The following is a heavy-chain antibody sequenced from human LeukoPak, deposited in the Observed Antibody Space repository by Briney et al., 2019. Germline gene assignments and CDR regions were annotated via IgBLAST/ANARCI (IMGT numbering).Heavy chain of an antibody. CDR3: AKDYGYYYASGSSHFEY. D-gene: IGHD3-10*01. J-gene: IGHJ4*02. Sequence: GGSLRLSCAVSGFTLRSYAIHWVRQAPGKGLQWVAFISYDATVKYYADSVKGRFTISRDNSKNTLSLQMNSLRAEDTAVYYCAKDYGYYYASGSSHFEYWGQGTLVTVSS. CDR2: ISYDATVK. V-gene: IGHV3-30-3*01. CDR1: GFTLRSYA.